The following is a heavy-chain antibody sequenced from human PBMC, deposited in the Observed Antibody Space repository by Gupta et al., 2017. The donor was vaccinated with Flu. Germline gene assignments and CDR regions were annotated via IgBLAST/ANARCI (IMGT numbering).Heavy chain of an antibody. Sequence: EVQLLESGGGLVQPGGSLRLSCAASGFTFSSYAMSWVRQAPGKGLEWVSAISGSGGSTYYADSVKGRFTISRDNSKNTLYLQMNSLRAEDTAVYYCAKGHIVVVVAATLDDYWGQGTLVTVSS. V-gene: IGHV3-23*01. CDR3: AKGHIVVVVAATLDDY. CDR2: ISGSGGST. J-gene: IGHJ4*02. D-gene: IGHD2-15*01. CDR1: GFTFSSYA.